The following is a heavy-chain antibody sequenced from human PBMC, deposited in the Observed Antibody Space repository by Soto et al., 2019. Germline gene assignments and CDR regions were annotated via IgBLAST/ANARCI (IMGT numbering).Heavy chain of an antibody. D-gene: IGHD3-3*01. Sequence: QLQLQESGPGLVKPSETVSLTCTVLDGSISGSNYQWGWIRQPPGKGLEWIGSVHYSGGTNYNRSLPSGVTGFVDTSRIQFCLKVASVTAADTAKYYCARSRGGRLQRRVLEWFPLANEAFDIWGQGTMVAVSS. CDR2: VHYSGGT. V-gene: IGHV4-39*01. CDR1: DGSISGSNYQ. J-gene: IGHJ3*02. CDR3: ARSRGGRLQRRVLEWFPLANEAFDI.